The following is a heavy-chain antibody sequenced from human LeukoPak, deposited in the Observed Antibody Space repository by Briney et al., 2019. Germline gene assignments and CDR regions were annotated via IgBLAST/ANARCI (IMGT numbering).Heavy chain of an antibody. V-gene: IGHV3-21*01. Sequence: GGSLRLSCAASGFTFSSYSMNWVRQAPGKGLEWVSSISSSSSYIYYADSVKGRFTISRDNAKNSLYLQMNSLGAEDTAVYYCASSGVVVAATGFDYWGQGTLVTVSS. CDR3: ASSGVVVAATGFDY. D-gene: IGHD2-15*01. J-gene: IGHJ4*02. CDR1: GFTFSSYS. CDR2: ISSSSSYI.